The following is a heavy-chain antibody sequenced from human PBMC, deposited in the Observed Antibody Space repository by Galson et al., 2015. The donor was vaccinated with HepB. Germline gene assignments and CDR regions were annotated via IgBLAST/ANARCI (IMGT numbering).Heavy chain of an antibody. CDR1: GYTLTELS. V-gene: IGHV1-24*01. J-gene: IGHJ4*02. Sequence: SVKVSCKVSGYTLTELSMHWVRQAPGKGLEWMGGFDPEDGETIYAQKFQGRVTMTEDTSTDTAYMELSSLRSEDTAVYYCAKRVAVGYSYGFYYFDYWGQGTLVTVSS. D-gene: IGHD5-18*01. CDR3: AKRVAVGYSYGFYYFDY. CDR2: FDPEDGET.